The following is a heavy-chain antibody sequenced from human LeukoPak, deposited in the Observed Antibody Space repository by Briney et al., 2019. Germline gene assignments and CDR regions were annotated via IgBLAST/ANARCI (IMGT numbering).Heavy chain of an antibody. CDR2: ISGSGGRT. D-gene: IGHD3-22*01. CDR1: GFTFSSYA. Sequence: GSLRLSCAASGFTFSSYAMSWVRQAPGKGLEWVSAISGSGGRTYYTDSVKGRFTISRDNSKNTLYLQMNSLRAEDTAVYYCAKDQAFWDSSGPRLYGMDVWGQGTTVTVSS. CDR3: AKDQAFWDSSGPRLYGMDV. J-gene: IGHJ6*01. V-gene: IGHV3-23*01.